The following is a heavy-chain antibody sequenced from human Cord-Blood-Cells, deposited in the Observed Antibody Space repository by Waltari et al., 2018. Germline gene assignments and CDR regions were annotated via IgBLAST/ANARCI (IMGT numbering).Heavy chain of an antibody. D-gene: IGHD3-10*01. Sequence: QVQLQQWGAGLLKPSETLSLTCAVYGGSFSGYYWSWIRQPPGKGLEWIGEINQKGSPNYNPSLKSRVTISVDTSKNQFSLKLSSVTAADTAVYYCARGPRGGSGIRTPIEGYFDLCGRGTLVTVSS. CDR1: GGSFSGYY. J-gene: IGHJ2*01. CDR3: ARGPRGGSGIRTPIEGYFDL. CDR2: INQKGSP. V-gene: IGHV4-34*01.